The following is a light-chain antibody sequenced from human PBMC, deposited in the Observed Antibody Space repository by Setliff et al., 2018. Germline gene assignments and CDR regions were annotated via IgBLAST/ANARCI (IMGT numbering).Light chain of an antibody. J-gene: IGKJ3*01. CDR3: QQYGTSPFA. V-gene: IGKV3-20*01. Sequence: DIVLTQSPGTLSLSPGERATLSCRASQSVSSGFLAWYQQKPGQAPRLLIYGASYRATGIPDRFSGSGSGTDFTLTINRLEPEDFAVYYCQQYGTSPFAFGPGT. CDR2: GAS. CDR1: QSVSSGF.